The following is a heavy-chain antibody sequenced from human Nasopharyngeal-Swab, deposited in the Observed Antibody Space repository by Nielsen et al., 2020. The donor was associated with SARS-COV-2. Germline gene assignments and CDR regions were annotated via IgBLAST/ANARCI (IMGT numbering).Heavy chain of an antibody. Sequence: SQTLSPTCTVSGGSISSYYWSWIRQLPGKGLEWIGYIYYSGSTNYNPSLKSRVTISVDTSKNQFSLKLSSVTAADTAVYYCARRAGSGWYGYWGQGTLVTVSS. CDR1: GGSISSYY. CDR2: IYYSGST. J-gene: IGHJ4*02. V-gene: IGHV4-59*01. CDR3: ARRAGSGWYGY. D-gene: IGHD6-19*01.